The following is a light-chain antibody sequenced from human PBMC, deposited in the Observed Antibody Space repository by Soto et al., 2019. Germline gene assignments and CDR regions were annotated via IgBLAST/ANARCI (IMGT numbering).Light chain of an antibody. CDR1: QDISNY. CDR2: DAS. V-gene: IGKV1-33*01. Sequence: DIQMTQSPSSLSASVGDRVTITCQASQDISNYLNWYQQKPGKAPKLLSYDASNLETGVPSRFSGSGSGTDFTFTISSLQPEDFATYYCQQYDNLPLTFGGGTKMEIK. J-gene: IGKJ4*01. CDR3: QQYDNLPLT.